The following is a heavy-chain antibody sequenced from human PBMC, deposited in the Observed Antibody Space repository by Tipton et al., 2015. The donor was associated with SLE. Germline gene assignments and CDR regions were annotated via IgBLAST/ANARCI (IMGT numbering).Heavy chain of an antibody. D-gene: IGHD1-26*01. CDR2: LYSGGSS. Sequence: SLRLSCAASGISVSNSYMNWVRQAPGKGLEWVSVLYSGGSSYYADAVRDRFTISRDISKNILYLQMDSLRPDDTAVYYCAGLRPQVMGGSFDFWGQGTLVTVSS. V-gene: IGHV3-53*05. CDR3: AGLRPQVMGGSFDF. J-gene: IGHJ4*02. CDR1: GISVSNSY.